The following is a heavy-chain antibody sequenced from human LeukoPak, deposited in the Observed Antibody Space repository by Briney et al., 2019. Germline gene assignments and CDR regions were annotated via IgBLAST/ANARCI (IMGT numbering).Heavy chain of an antibody. CDR3: AKGMGDYGILFFDY. CDR1: GFTFSSYA. CDR2: ISGSGGST. J-gene: IGHJ4*02. Sequence: PGGSLRLSCAASGFTFSSYARSRVRQAPGKGLEWVSAISGSGGSTYYADSVKGRFTIPRDNSKNTLYLQMNSLRAEDTAVYYCAKGMGDYGILFFDYWGQGTLVTVSS. D-gene: IGHD4-17*01. V-gene: IGHV3-23*01.